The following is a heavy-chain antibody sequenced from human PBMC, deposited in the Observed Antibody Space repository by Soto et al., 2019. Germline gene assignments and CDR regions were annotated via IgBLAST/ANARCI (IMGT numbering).Heavy chain of an antibody. D-gene: IGHD3-10*01. CDR2: IYYSGST. J-gene: IGHJ3*02. CDR3: ARRYGSAFDN. CDR1: GGSISSYY. Sequence: SETLSLTCTVAGGSISSYYLCWIRQPSGKGQERIGYIYYSGSTSYNPSLKSRVTISEDTSKNQFSLKLSSVTAADTAVYYCARRYGSAFDNWGQGTMVTVS. V-gene: IGHV4-59*08.